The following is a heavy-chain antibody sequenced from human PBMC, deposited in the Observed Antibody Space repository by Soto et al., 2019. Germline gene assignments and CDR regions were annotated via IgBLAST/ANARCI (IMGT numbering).Heavy chain of an antibody. V-gene: IGHV4-39*01. Sequence: PSETLSLTCSVSGGSISTSSYFWGWIRQPPGKGLEWFGAVHYSGSANYRSSLQSRVTISVDTSQNQFSLRLRSVTAADTAVYYCARHRWGSGSYSGLLDFWGQGALVTVSS. CDR2: VHYSGSA. D-gene: IGHD3-10*01. CDR3: ARHRWGSGSYSGLLDF. J-gene: IGHJ4*02. CDR1: GGSISTSSYF.